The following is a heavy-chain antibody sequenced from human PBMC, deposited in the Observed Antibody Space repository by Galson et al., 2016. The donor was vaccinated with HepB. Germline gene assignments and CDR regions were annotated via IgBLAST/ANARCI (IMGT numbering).Heavy chain of an antibody. V-gene: IGHV3-7*03. Sequence: SLRLSCAASGFTSSSYWMSWVRQPPGKGLAWVAMINQDGSENYSVDSVKGRFTISRDNAKNSLFLQMNSLRAEDTAIYYCARVGPPPEGYPSHWGGMDVWGQGTTVTVSS. CDR1: GFTSSSYW. J-gene: IGHJ6*02. CDR2: INQDGSEN. CDR3: ARVGPPPEGYPSHWGGMDV. D-gene: IGHD3-16*01.